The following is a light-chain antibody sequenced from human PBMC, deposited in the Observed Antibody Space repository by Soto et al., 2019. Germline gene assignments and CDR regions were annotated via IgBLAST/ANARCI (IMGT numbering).Light chain of an antibody. J-gene: IGKJ2*01. Sequence: EIVLTQSPGTLSLSPGEGATVSCRASQSVNSNLLAWFQQKPGQAPRLLIHDASRRATGIPDRFIGSGSGTDFTLSISRLEPEDFAVYYCHQYVSSPLTFGQGTKLEIK. V-gene: IGKV3-20*01. CDR2: DAS. CDR1: QSVNSNL. CDR3: HQYVSSPLT.